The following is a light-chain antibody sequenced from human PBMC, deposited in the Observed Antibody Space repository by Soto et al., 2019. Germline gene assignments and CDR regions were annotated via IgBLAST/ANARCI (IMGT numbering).Light chain of an antibody. J-gene: IGLJ2*01. Sequence: QSVLTQSPSASASLGASVKLTCTLSSGHSRYAIAWHQQQPEKGPRFLMKLNSDGSHRKGDGIPDRFSGSSSGAERYLTISSLQSEDEPDYHCQTWGTGIQVFGGGTKVTVL. CDR2: LNSDGSH. V-gene: IGLV4-69*01. CDR3: QTWGTGIQV. CDR1: SGHSRYA.